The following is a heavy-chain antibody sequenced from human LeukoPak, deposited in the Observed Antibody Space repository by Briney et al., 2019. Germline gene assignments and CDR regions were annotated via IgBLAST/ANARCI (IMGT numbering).Heavy chain of an antibody. Sequence: GGSLRLSCAASGFTFSSYGMHWVRQAPGKGLEWVAVIWYDGSNKYYADSVKGRFTISRDNSKNTLYLQMNSLRAEDTAVYCCARARTYGAPLDYWGQGTLVTVSS. J-gene: IGHJ4*02. CDR3: ARARTYGAPLDY. CDR2: IWYDGSNK. CDR1: GFTFSSYG. V-gene: IGHV3-33*01. D-gene: IGHD4-17*01.